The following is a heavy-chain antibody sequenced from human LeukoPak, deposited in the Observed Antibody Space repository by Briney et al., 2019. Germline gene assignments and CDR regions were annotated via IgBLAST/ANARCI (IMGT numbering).Heavy chain of an antibody. Sequence: GGSLRLSCAASGFTLSTYHMNWVRQAPGKGLEWVAVIWYDGSNKYYADSVKGRFTISRDNSKNTLYLQMNSLRAEDTAVYYCARDGSITMVRGPKRWFDPWGQGTLVTVSS. V-gene: IGHV3-33*08. D-gene: IGHD3-10*01. CDR1: GFTLSTYH. J-gene: IGHJ5*02. CDR3: ARDGSITMVRGPKRWFDP. CDR2: IWYDGSNK.